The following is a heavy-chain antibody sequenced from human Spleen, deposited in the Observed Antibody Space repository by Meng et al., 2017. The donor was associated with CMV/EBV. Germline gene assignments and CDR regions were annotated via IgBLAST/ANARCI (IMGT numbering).Heavy chain of an antibody. D-gene: IGHD4-11*01. CDR2: IGSIETYT. CDR3: ARDEGDDYSTPSGGMDV. CDR1: GFTFSSYT. J-gene: IGHJ6*02. V-gene: IGHV3-21*01. Sequence: LSLTCAASGFTFSSYTMNWVRQAPGKGLEWVSSIGSIETYTYYADSVKGRFTISRDNAKNSLYLQMNSLRAEDTAVYYCARDEGDDYSTPSGGMDVWGQGTTVTVSS.